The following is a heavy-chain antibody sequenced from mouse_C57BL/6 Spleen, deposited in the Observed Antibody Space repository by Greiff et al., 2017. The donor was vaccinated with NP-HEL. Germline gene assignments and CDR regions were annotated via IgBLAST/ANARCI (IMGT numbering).Heavy chain of an antibody. CDR3: AHDGYYRFAY. CDR2: IDPSDSYT. V-gene: IGHV1-59*01. Sequence: VQLQQSGAELVRPGTSVKLSCKASGYTFTSYWMHWVKQRPGQGLEWIGVIDPSDSYTNYNQKFKGKATLTVDTSSSTAYMQRSSLTSEDSAVYYCAHDGYYRFAYWGQGTLVTVSA. D-gene: IGHD2-3*01. CDR1: GYTFTSYW. J-gene: IGHJ3*01.